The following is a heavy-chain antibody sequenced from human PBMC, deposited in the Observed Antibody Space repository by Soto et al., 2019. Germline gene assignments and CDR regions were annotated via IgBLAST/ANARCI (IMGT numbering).Heavy chain of an antibody. Sequence: QVRLQESGPGLVRPSQTLSLTCTVSGDSLSSGGYYCSWIRQLPGKGLEWIGFIYYSRSTFYNPSLRSRVTMSADASKNQISLKLSSVTAADTAVYYCAKTKTPHVRNGMDVWGQGTTVTVSS. V-gene: IGHV4-31*04. J-gene: IGHJ6*02. D-gene: IGHD2-8*01. CDR1: GDSLSSGGYY. CDR3: AKTKTPHVRNGMDV. CDR2: IYYSRST.